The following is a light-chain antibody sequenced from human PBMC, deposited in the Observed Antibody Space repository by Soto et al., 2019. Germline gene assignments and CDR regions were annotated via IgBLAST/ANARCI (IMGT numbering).Light chain of an antibody. J-gene: IGLJ1*01. Sequence: QSALTQPASVSGSPGQSVTISCTGSSSDVGGYQYVSWYQQHPGKAPKLIIYEVSNRPSGVSNRFSGSKSGNTASLTIPGLQAEDEADYYCSSYTSSHTLLYVFGTGTKVTVL. CDR1: SSDVGGYQY. CDR2: EVS. V-gene: IGLV2-14*01. CDR3: SSYTSSHTLLYV.